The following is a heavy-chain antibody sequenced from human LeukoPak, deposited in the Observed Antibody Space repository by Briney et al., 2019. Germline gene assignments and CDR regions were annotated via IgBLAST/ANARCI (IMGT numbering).Heavy chain of an antibody. CDR3: AKGVRYFDWLSDY. V-gene: IGHV3-23*01. D-gene: IGHD3-9*01. CDR2: LGTDGATT. CDR1: GFTFNSYS. J-gene: IGHJ4*02. Sequence: GGSLRLSCAVSGFTFNSYSMSWVRQAPGKGLEWVSVLGTDGATTYHADYVKGRFTISRDSSKNTLYLQMDGLRAEDTALYYCAKGVRYFDWLSDYWGQGTLVTVSS.